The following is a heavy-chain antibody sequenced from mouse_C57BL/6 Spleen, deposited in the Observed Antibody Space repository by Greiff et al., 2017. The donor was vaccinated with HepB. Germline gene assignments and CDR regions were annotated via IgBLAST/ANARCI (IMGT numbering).Heavy chain of an antibody. CDR2: ISYDGSN. CDR1: GYSITSGYY. J-gene: IGHJ3*01. D-gene: IGHD1-1*01. V-gene: IGHV3-6*01. Sequence: EVHLVESGPGLVKPSQSLSLTCSVTGYSITSGYYWNWIRQFPGNKLEWMGYISYDGSNNYNPSLKNRISITRDTSKNQFFLKLNSVTTEDTATYYCAREGYYGSSPFAYWGQGTLVTVSA. CDR3: AREGYYGSSPFAY.